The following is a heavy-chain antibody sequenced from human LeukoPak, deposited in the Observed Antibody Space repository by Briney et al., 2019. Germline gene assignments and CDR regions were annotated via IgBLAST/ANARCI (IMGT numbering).Heavy chain of an antibody. J-gene: IGHJ5*02. CDR2: IWYDGSNK. Sequence: PGGSLRLSCAASGFTFSSYGMHWVRQAPGKGLEWVAFIWYDGSNKYYADSVEGRFTISRDNSKNTLYLQMNSLRAEDTAVYYCARGRSIAGDWFDPWGQGTLVTVSS. CDR1: GFTFSSYG. V-gene: IGHV3-33*01. CDR3: ARGRSIAGDWFDP. D-gene: IGHD6-13*01.